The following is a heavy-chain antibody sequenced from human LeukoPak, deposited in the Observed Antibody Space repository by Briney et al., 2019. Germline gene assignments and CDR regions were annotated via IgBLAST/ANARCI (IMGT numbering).Heavy chain of an antibody. D-gene: IGHD2-15*01. J-gene: IGHJ4*02. V-gene: IGHV1-46*01. Sequence: EASVKVSCKASGYTFTSYYMHWVRQAPGQGLEWMGIINPSGGSTSYAQKFQGRVTMTRDMSTSTVYMELSSLRSEDTAVYYCARVLGCSGGSCYSGYLDYWGQGTLVTVSS. CDR3: ARVLGCSGGSCYSGYLDY. CDR1: GYTFTSYY. CDR2: INPSGGST.